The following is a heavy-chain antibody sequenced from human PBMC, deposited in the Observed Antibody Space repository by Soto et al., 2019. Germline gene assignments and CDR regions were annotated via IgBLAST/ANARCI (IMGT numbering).Heavy chain of an antibody. CDR2: ISWNSGSI. CDR3: AKDMFAGQWLVNWFDP. V-gene: IGHV3-9*01. CDR1: GFTFDDYA. D-gene: IGHD6-19*01. J-gene: IGHJ5*02. Sequence: GGSLRLSCAASGFTFDDYAMQWVRQAPGKGLEWVSGISWNSGSIGYADSVKGRFTSSRDNAKNSLYLQMNSLRAEDTALYYCAKDMFAGQWLVNWFDPWGQGTLVTVSS.